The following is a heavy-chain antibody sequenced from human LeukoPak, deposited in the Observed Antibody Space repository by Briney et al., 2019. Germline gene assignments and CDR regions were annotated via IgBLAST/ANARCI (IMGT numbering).Heavy chain of an antibody. V-gene: IGHV4-34*01. Sequence: PSETLSLTCAVYGGSFSDYYWTWIRQPPGKGLEWIGEINHRGSTHYNPSLKSRVTISVDTSKKQFSLKLSSVTAADTAVYYCATYSTGFDIWGQETVVTVSS. D-gene: IGHD6-19*01. J-gene: IGHJ3*02. CDR1: GGSFSDYY. CDR2: INHRGST. CDR3: ATYSTGFDI.